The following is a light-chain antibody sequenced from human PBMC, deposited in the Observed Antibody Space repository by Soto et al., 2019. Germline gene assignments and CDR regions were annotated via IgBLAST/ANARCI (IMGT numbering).Light chain of an antibody. CDR3: QSYDSSLGGSEV. V-gene: IGLV1-40*01. Sequence: QCVLTQPPALSGTPGHRVTISCTRSMCNIGAGHDIHWYQQLPGTAPKLLTYGNSNRPSGVPDRFSGSKSVPSASLAITGLQAEDEADYYCQSYDSSLGGSEVFGTGPKVTVL. J-gene: IGLJ1*01. CDR2: GNS. CDR1: MCNIGAGHD.